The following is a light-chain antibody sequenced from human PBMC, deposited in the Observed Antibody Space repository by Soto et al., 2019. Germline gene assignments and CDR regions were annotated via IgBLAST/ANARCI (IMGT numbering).Light chain of an antibody. V-gene: IGKV3-20*01. CDR2: GAS. Sequence: EIVLTQSPGTLSLSPGERATLSCRASQSVGKNFLAWYQQKPGQAPRFLIHGASRRATGIPDRFSGSGSGTDFTLTISRLEPEDFAVYSCQQYASSPRTFGQGTKVEIK. CDR1: QSVGKNF. CDR3: QQYASSPRT. J-gene: IGKJ1*01.